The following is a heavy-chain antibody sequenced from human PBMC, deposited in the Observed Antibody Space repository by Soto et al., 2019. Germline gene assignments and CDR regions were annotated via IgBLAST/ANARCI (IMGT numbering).Heavy chain of an antibody. CDR3: ASARSDYYPSTF. J-gene: IGHJ4*02. D-gene: IGHD3-3*01. CDR2: IIPMFATP. V-gene: IGHV1-69*18. CDR1: GGTFSSFA. Sequence: QVQLVQSGAEVKKPGSSVKVSCKASGGTFSSFALSWVRQAPGQGLEWMGRIIPMFATPNYAQRFQGRVTITADESTCTAYMELSSLRSEDTALYYCASARSDYYPSTFWGQGTLVTVSS.